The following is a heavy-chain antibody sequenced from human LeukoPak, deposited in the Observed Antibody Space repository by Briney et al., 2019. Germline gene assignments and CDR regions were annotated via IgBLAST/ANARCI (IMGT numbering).Heavy chain of an antibody. Sequence: ASVKVSCKVSGYTLTELSMHRVRQAPGKGLEWMGGFDPEDGETIYAQKFQGRVTMTEDTSTDTAYMELSSLRSEDTAVYYCATGPLRFLEWLTYYYYGMDVWGQGTTVTVSS. CDR3: ATGPLRFLEWLTYYYYGMDV. CDR2: FDPEDGET. CDR1: GYTLTELS. J-gene: IGHJ6*02. D-gene: IGHD3-3*01. V-gene: IGHV1-24*01.